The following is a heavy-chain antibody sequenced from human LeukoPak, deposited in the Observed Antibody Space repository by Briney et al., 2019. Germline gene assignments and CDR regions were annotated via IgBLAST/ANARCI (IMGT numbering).Heavy chain of an antibody. V-gene: IGHV4-59*01. D-gene: IGHD3-16*02. CDR2: IYYSGST. CDR1: GGSLSSYY. J-gene: IGHJ4*02. CDR3: ARDDDDYVWGSYRY. Sequence: SETLFLTCTVSGGSLSSYYWSWIRQPPGKGLEWIGYIYYSGSTNYNPSLKSRVTISVDTSKNQFSLKLSSVTAADTAVYYCARDDDDYVWGSYRYWGQGTLVTVSS.